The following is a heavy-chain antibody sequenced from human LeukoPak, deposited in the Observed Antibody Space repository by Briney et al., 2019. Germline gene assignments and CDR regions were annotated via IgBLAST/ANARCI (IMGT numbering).Heavy chain of an antibody. CDR2: ISSSSSTI. CDR1: GFTFTTYS. J-gene: IGHJ4*02. Sequence: GGSLRLSCAASGFTFTTYSMNWVRQAPGKGLEWVSYISSSSSTIYYADSVKGRFTISRDNAKNTLYLQMNSLRAEDTAVYYCAKGCSGGSCYVRFDYWGQGTLVTVSS. D-gene: IGHD2-15*01. V-gene: IGHV3-48*01. CDR3: AKGCSGGSCYVRFDY.